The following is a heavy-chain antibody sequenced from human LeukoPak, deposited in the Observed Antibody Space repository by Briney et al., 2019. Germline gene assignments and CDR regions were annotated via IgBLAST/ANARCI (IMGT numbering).Heavy chain of an antibody. D-gene: IGHD3-10*01. CDR1: GFTFSSYS. V-gene: IGHV3-48*04. Sequence: PGGSLRLSCAASGFTFSSYSMNWVRQAPGKGLEWVSYISSSSSTIYYADSVKGRFTISRDNTKSSLYLQMNSLRAEDTAMYYCARSGRSGSYSWFDPGGQGTLVTVSS. CDR3: ARSGRSGSYSWFDP. CDR2: ISSSSSTI. J-gene: IGHJ5*02.